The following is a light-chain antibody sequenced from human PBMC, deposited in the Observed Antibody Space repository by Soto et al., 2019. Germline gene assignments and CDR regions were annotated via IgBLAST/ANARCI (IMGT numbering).Light chain of an antibody. CDR1: QCLVYSDGNTY. CDR3: QQYNSYPLT. Sequence: DVVMTQSPLSLPVTLGQPASISCRSSQCLVYSDGNTYLNWFQQRPGKAPKLLIYKASSLESGVPSRFSGSGSGTEFTLTISSLQPDDFGRYYCQQYNSYPLTFGGGTKVDIK. J-gene: IGKJ4*01. CDR2: KAS. V-gene: IGKV2D-30*01.